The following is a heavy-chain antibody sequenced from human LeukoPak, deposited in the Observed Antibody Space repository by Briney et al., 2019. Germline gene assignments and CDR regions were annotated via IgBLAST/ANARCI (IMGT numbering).Heavy chain of an antibody. D-gene: IGHD3-22*01. CDR1: GGSISSSSYY. V-gene: IGHV4-39*01. CDR3: ASLVYYYDSSGYYLDY. J-gene: IGHJ4*02. Sequence: SETLSLTCTVSGGSISSSSYYWGWIRQPPGKGLEWIGSIYYSGSTYYNPSLKSRVTISVDTSKNQFSLKLNSVTAADTAVYYCASLVYYYDSSGYYLDYWGQGTLVTVSS. CDR2: IYYSGST.